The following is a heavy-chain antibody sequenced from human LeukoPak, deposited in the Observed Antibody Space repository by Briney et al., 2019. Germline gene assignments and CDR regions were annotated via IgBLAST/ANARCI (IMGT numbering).Heavy chain of an antibody. J-gene: IGHJ5*02. CDR1: GGSISSYY. Sequence: PSETLFLTCTVSGGSISSYYWSWIRQPPGKGLEWIGYIYTSGSTNYNPSLKSRVTMSVDTSKNQFSLKLNSVTAADTAVYYCARVTAAGTSVVFDPWGQGTLVTVSS. D-gene: IGHD6-13*01. V-gene: IGHV4-4*09. CDR3: ARVTAAGTSVVFDP. CDR2: IYTSGST.